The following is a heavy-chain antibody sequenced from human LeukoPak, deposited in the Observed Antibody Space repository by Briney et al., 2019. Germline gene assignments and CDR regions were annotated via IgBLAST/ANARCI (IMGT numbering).Heavy chain of an antibody. CDR3: ARDVRHNGSGSFWSVYYHYGMDV. J-gene: IGHJ6*02. D-gene: IGHD3-10*01. CDR1: GGSISSYY. V-gene: IGHV4-4*07. CDR2: IYTSGST. Sequence: PSETLSLTCTVSGGSISSYYWSWIRQPAGKGLEWIGRIYTSGSTNYNPSLKSRVTMSVDTSKNQFSLKLSSVTAADTAVYYCARDVRHNGSGSFWSVYYHYGMDVWGQGTTVTVSS.